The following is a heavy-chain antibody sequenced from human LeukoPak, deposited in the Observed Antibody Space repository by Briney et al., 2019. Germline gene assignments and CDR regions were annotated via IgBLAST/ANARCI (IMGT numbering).Heavy chain of an antibody. CDR1: GYSFATYW. CDR2: IYPGDSDT. Sequence: GESLQISCKGSGYSFATYWIGWVRQMPGKGLEWMGIIYPGDSDTRYSPSFQGQVTISADKSISTAYLQWSSLKASDTAMYYCAIRGATVVTPYYFDYWGQGTLVTVSS. D-gene: IGHD4-23*01. V-gene: IGHV5-51*01. J-gene: IGHJ4*02. CDR3: AIRGATVVTPYYFDY.